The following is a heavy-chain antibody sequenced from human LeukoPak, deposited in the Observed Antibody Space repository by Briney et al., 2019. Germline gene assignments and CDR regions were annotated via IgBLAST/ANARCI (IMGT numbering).Heavy chain of an antibody. J-gene: IGHJ4*02. CDR1: GSTFNSYA. CDR3: GKTTTGYSSGRYPGWPVDY. V-gene: IGHV3-23*01. CDR2: IFCSGGSA. D-gene: IGHD6-19*01. Sequence: PGGSLRLSRAASGSTFNSYAMYWVRQAPGKGLEWVPGIFCSGGSAHYADSVKGRFTISRDNSKNTVYLQMDSLRVEDTAVYYCGKTTTGYSSGRYPGWPVDYWGQGTLVTVSS.